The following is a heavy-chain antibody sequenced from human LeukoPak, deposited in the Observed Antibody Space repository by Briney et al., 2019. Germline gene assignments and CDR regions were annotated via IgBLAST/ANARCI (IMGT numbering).Heavy chain of an antibody. V-gene: IGHV3-53*01. D-gene: IGHD6-25*01. Sequence: GGSLRLSCAASGFTFSSYSMNWVRQGPGKGLEWVSVISSGGSTYYADSVTGRFTISRDNSKNTVYLQMNSLRVEDTAVYYCGRDLIGTAASWDCWGQGTLVTVSS. J-gene: IGHJ4*02. CDR2: ISSGGST. CDR1: GFTFSSYS. CDR3: GRDLIGTAASWDC.